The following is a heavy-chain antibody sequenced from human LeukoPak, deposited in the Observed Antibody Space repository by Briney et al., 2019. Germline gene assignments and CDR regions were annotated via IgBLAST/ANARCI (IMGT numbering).Heavy chain of an antibody. CDR2: IIPIFGTA. Sequence: GASVKVSCKASGYTFTSYGISWVRQAPGQGLEWMGGIIPIFGTANYAQKFQGRVTITADESTSTAYMELSSLRSEDTAVYYCARGGPPTYYYDSSGYYYVREYYFDYWGQGTLVTVSS. CDR3: ARGGPPTYYYDSSGYYYVREYYFDY. CDR1: GYTFTSYG. J-gene: IGHJ4*02. V-gene: IGHV1-69*13. D-gene: IGHD3-22*01.